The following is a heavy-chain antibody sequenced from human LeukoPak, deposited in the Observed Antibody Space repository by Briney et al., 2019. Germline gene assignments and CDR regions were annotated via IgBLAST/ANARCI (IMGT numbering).Heavy chain of an antibody. CDR2: IIPIFGTA. J-gene: IGHJ6*03. V-gene: IGHV1-69*05. CDR1: GGTFSSYA. Sequence: GASVKVSCKASGGTFSSYAISCVRQAPGQGLEWMGRIIPIFGTANYAQKFQGRVTITTDESTSTAYMELSSLRSEDTAVYYCARDHWYSSGWYSYYYMDVWGKGTTVTVSS. CDR3: ARDHWYSSGWYSYYYMDV. D-gene: IGHD6-19*01.